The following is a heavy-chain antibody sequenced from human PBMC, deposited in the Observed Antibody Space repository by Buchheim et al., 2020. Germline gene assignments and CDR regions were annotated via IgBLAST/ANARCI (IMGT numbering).Heavy chain of an antibody. CDR1: GFTFSSSS. J-gene: IGHJ5*02. CDR3: ARERTRYCGGDCYSYCFDP. Sequence: EVQLVESGGGLVKPGGSLRLSCAASGFTFSSSSMNWVRQAPGKGLEWVSSISSSSSYIYYADSVTGRFTISRDNAKNSLYLKMSSLRAEDTAVYYCARERTRYCGGDCYSYCFDPGGQGTL. CDR2: ISSSSSYI. V-gene: IGHV3-21*01. D-gene: IGHD2-21*02.